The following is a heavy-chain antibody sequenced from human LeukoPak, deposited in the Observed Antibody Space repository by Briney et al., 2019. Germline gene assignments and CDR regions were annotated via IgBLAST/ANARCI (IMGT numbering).Heavy chain of an antibody. D-gene: IGHD5-24*01. Sequence: ASVKVSCKASGYTFTSYDINWVRQATGQGLEWMGWMNPNSGNTGYAQKFQGRVTMTRNTSISTAYMELSSLRSEDTAVYYCARGRTGRDGYRRNWIDPWGQGTLVTVSS. CDR3: ARGRTGRDGYRRNWIDP. V-gene: IGHV1-8*01. CDR1: GYTFTSYD. CDR2: MNPNSGNT. J-gene: IGHJ5*02.